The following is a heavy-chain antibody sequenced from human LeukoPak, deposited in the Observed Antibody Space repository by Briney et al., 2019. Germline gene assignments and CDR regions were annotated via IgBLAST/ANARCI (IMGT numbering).Heavy chain of an antibody. J-gene: IGHJ4*02. D-gene: IGHD3-3*01. V-gene: IGHV1-2*02. CDR3: ARSYDEGLDY. CDR2: INPNSGDT. CDR1: GYTFTGQY. Sequence: ASVKVSCKASGYTFTGQYMHWVRQAPGQGLEWMGWINPNSGDTNSAQKFQGRVTMTRDTSISTAYMELSSLRSDDKAVYYCARSYDEGLDYWGQGTPVTVSS.